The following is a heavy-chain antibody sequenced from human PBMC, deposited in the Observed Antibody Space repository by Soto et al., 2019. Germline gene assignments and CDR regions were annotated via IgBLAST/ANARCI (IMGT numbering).Heavy chain of an antibody. J-gene: IGHJ4*02. D-gene: IGHD6-13*01. CDR3: TRMAPGIASH. CDR1: GFTFSGSA. V-gene: IGHV3-73*01. CDR2: IRSKANSYAT. Sequence: GRSMRLSCAASGFTFSGSAMHWVRQASGKVLEWVGRIRSKANSYATAYAASVKGRLTISRDDSKNTEYLQMNILKTEDTAVYYCTRMAPGIASHWGQGTLVTVSS.